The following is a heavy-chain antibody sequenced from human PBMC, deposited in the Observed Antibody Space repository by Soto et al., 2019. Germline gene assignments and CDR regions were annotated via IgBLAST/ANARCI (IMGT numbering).Heavy chain of an antibody. D-gene: IGHD5-12*01. CDR1: GFTFSSYS. CDR2: ISSSSTI. Sequence: EVQLVESGGGLVQPGGSLRLSCAASGFTFSSYSMNWVRQAPGKGLEWVSYISSSSTIYYADSVKGRFTISRDNAKNSLYLQMNSLRAEDTAVYYCARDRGYEGYYYYMDVWGKGTTVTVSS. J-gene: IGHJ6*03. CDR3: ARDRGYEGYYYYMDV. V-gene: IGHV3-48*01.